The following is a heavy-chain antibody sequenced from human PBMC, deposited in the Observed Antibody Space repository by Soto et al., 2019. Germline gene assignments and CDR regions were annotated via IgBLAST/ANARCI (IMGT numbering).Heavy chain of an antibody. CDR3: ATSRQDILTGYYTAILDY. CDR1: GYRFTSYW. D-gene: IGHD3-9*01. CDR2: IWPGDSDT. Sequence: GESLKISCKCSGYRFTSYWISWVRQMPGKGLEWMGIIWPGDSDTRYSPSFQGQVTISADKSISTAYLQWSSLKASDTAMYYCATSRQDILTGYYTAILDYWGQGTLVTVSS. J-gene: IGHJ4*02. V-gene: IGHV5-51*01.